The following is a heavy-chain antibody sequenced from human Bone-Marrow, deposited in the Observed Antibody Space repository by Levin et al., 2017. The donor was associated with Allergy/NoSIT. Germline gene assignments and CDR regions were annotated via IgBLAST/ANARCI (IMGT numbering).Heavy chain of an antibody. CDR2: ISGSGGRT. J-gene: IGHJ4*02. D-gene: IGHD3-9*01. CDR1: GFIFSSYT. Sequence: SCAASGFIFSSYTMSWVRQAPGKGLEWVADISGSGGRTYYADSVKGRFTISRDSSSHTLYLQMNSLRAEDTAVYYCAKDLGAQEDYDFLTGLFDYWGQGTLVTVSS. CDR3: AKDLGAQEDYDFLTGLFDY. V-gene: IGHV3-23*01.